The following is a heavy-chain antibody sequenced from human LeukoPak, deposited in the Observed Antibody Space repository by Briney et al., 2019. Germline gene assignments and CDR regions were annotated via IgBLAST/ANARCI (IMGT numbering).Heavy chain of an antibody. V-gene: IGHV7-4-1*02. CDR1: GYTFTSYD. CDR2: INTNTGNP. Sequence: ASVKVSCKASGYTFTSYDINWVRQATGQGLEWMGWINTNTGNPTYAQGFTGRFVFSLDTSVSTAYLQISSLKAEDTAVYYCAREEDGGYDFGLRYWGQGTLVTVSS. CDR3: AREEDGGYDFGLRY. J-gene: IGHJ4*02. D-gene: IGHD5-12*01.